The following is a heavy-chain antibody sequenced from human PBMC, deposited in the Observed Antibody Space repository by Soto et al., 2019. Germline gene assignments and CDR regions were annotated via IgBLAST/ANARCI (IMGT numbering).Heavy chain of an antibody. CDR2: LSASGDST. D-gene: IGHD4-17*01. V-gene: IGHV3-23*01. J-gene: IGHJ3*02. Sequence: GGSLRLSCAASGFTFSTYAMSWVRQAPGKGLEWVSALSASGDSTYYADSVKGRFTISRDNSMNALYLRMNSLRIEDTAVYFCAHPRGYGVFNAYDIWGQGTMVTVSS. CDR1: GFTFSTYA. CDR3: AHPRGYGVFNAYDI.